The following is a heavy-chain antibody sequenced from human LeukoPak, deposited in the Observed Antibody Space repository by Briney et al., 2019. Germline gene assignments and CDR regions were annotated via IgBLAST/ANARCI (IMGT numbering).Heavy chain of an antibody. CDR1: GDSFTRNW. J-gene: IGHJ5*02. CDR3: ARLGYSYGYGLDP. V-gene: IGHV5-51*01. Sequence: GESLKISCKVSGDSFTRNWIGWVRQMPGKGLEWIGRIYPSDSDTRYSPSFQGRVTISADKSISTAYLQWSSLKASGTAMYYCARLGYSYGYGLDPWGQGTLVTVSS. CDR2: IYPSDSDT. D-gene: IGHD5-18*01.